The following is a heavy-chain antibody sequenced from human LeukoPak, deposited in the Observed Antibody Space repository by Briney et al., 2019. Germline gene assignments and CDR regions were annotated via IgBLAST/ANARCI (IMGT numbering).Heavy chain of an antibody. Sequence: GGSLRLSCAASAFTFSSYAMSWVRQAPGKGLEWVSAISGSGGSTYYADSVKGRFTISRDNSKNTLYLQMNSLRAEDTAVYYCAKDRGVVVPENWFDPWGQGTLVTVSS. CDR3: AKDRGVVVPENWFDP. CDR1: AFTFSSYA. D-gene: IGHD2-2*01. J-gene: IGHJ5*02. CDR2: ISGSGGST. V-gene: IGHV3-23*01.